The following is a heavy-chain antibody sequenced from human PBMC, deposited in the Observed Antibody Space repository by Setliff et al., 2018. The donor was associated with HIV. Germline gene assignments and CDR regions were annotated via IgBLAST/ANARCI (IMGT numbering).Heavy chain of an antibody. J-gene: IGHJ4*02. Sequence: SETLSLTCTVSGGSISSGSYYWSWIRQPAGKGLEWIGRIYTSGSTNYNPSLKSRVTISLDTSKNQFSLKLSSVTAADTAVYYCASKSHSSGIDYWGQGTLVTVSS. CDR3: ASKSHSSGIDY. CDR1: GGSISSGSYY. V-gene: IGHV4-61*02. CDR2: IYTSGST. D-gene: IGHD3-22*01.